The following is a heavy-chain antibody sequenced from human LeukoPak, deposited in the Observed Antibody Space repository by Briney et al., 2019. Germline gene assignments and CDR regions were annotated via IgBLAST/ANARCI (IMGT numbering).Heavy chain of an antibody. D-gene: IGHD2-2*01. Sequence: GGSLRLSCAASGFTFSTYAMTWVRQAPGKGLEWVSAISGSGGRTYYADSVKGRFTISRDNSKNTLYLQMNSLRAEDTALYYCANSMSHQLHVSAFDIWGQGTMVTVSS. J-gene: IGHJ3*02. V-gene: IGHV3-23*01. CDR1: GFTFSTYA. CDR3: ANSMSHQLHVSAFDI. CDR2: ISGSGGRT.